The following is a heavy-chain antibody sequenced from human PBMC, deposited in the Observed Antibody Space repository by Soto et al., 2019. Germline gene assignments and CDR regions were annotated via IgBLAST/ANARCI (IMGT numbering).Heavy chain of an antibody. CDR1: GLTFSNYA. D-gene: IGHD1-26*01. V-gene: IGHV3-23*01. Sequence: GGTLRLSCATSGLTFSNYALSWIRQAPGGGLEWVSSMSGSSSTTYYPDSVRGRFTFSRDTSKNILYLQMSSLRAEDTALYYFAENHGRELPTVIDIWGQGALVTVSS. J-gene: IGHJ5*02. CDR2: MSGSSSTT. CDR3: AENHGRELPTVIDI.